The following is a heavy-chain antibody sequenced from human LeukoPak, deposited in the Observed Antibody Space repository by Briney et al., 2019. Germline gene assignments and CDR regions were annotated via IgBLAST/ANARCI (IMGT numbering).Heavy chain of an antibody. CDR3: ARDGIYDYAWGSYRILDY. J-gene: IGHJ4*02. CDR2: TYYSGST. Sequence: PSETLSLTCTVSGGSISSYYWSWIRQPPGKGLEWIGYTYYSGSTNYNPSLKSRVTISVDTSKNQFSLKLSSVTAADTAVYYCARDGIYDYAWGSYRILDYWGQGTLVTVSS. D-gene: IGHD3-16*02. V-gene: IGHV4-59*01. CDR1: GGSISSYY.